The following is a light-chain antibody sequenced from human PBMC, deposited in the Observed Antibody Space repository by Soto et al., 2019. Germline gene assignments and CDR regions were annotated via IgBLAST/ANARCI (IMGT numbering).Light chain of an antibody. CDR1: SSNLGSNT. V-gene: IGLV1-44*01. CDR3: VAWDDSLNGYVV. J-gene: IGLJ2*01. CDR2: SSN. Sequence: QSVLTQPPSASGTPGQRVTISCSGSSSNLGSNTVNWYQQLPGTAPKLVIYSSNQRPSGVPDRFSGSKSGTSASLAISGLQSEDEADYYCVAWDDSLNGYVVFGGGTKVTVL.